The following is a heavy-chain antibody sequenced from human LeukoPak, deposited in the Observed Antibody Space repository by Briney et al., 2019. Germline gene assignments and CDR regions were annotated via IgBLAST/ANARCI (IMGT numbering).Heavy chain of an antibody. Sequence: ASMKVSCKASGGTFSSYAISWVRQAPGQGLEWMGRIIPIFGIANYAQKFQGRVTITADKSTSTAYMELSSLRSEDTAVYYCARDYYDSSGPPLDYWGQGTLVTVSS. V-gene: IGHV1-69*04. J-gene: IGHJ4*02. D-gene: IGHD3-22*01. CDR2: IIPIFGIA. CDR3: ARDYYDSSGPPLDY. CDR1: GGTFSSYA.